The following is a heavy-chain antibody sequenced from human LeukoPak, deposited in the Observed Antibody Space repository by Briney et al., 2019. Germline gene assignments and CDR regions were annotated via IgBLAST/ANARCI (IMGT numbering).Heavy chain of an antibody. CDR2: IYPLDSDT. D-gene: IGHD6-19*01. J-gene: IGHJ4*02. CDR3: ARHPQTYSSGWYLWDY. V-gene: IGHV5-51*01. CDR1: GYSLIRYW. Sequence: PGESLKISCKGSGYSLIRYWIGWVRQMPGKGLEWMGIIYPLDSDTRYSPSFQGQVTIPADKSTNTAYLQWSSLKASDTGMYYCARHPQTYSSGWYLWDYWGQGTLVTVSS.